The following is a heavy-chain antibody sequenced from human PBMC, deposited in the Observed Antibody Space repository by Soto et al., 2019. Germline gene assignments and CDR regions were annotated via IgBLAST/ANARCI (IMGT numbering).Heavy chain of an antibody. V-gene: IGHV1-69*12. D-gene: IGHD3-10*01. CDR1: GGTFSSYA. CDR3: ARYYGSGGSHYFYYGMDV. J-gene: IGHJ6*02. Sequence: QVQLVQSGAEVKKPGSSVKVSCKASGGTFSSYAISWVRQAPGQGLEWMGGIIPIFGTANYAQKFQGRVTVTAAESTSTAYMELSSLRSEDTAVYYCARYYGSGGSHYFYYGMDVWGQGTTVTVSS. CDR2: IIPIFGTA.